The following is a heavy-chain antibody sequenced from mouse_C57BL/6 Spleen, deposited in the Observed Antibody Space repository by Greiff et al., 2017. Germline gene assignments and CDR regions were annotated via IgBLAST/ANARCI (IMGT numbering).Heavy chain of an antibody. CDR1: GYAFSSSW. J-gene: IGHJ2*01. V-gene: IGHV1-82*01. CDR2: IYPGDGDT. D-gene: IGHD3-2*02. CDR3: AREGSSGSFDY. Sequence: VQLQQSGPELVKPGASVKISCKASGYAFSSSWMNWVKQRPGKGLEWIGRIYPGDGDTNYNGKFKGKATLTADKSSSTAYMQLSSLTSEDSAFYFCAREGSSGSFDYWGQGTTLTVSS.